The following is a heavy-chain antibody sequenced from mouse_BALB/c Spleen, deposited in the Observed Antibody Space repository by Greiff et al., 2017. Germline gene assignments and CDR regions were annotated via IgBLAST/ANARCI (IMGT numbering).Heavy chain of an antibody. CDR2: IYPGNSDT. V-gene: IGHV1-5*01. J-gene: IGHJ4*01. CDR3: TRGRLYYGDYYAMDY. CDR1: GYTFTSYW. D-gene: IGHD1-1*01. Sequence: EVQLQESGTVLARPGASVKMSCKASGYTFTSYWMHWVKQRPGQGLEWIGAIYPGNSDTSYNQKFKSKAKLTAVTSTSTAYMELSSLTNEDSAVYYCTRGRLYYGDYYAMDYWGQGTSVTVSS.